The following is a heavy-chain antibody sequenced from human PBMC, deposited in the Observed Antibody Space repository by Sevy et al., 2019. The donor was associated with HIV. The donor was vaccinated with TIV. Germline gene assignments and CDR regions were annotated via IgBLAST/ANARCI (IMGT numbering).Heavy chain of an antibody. V-gene: IGHV3-43*01. Sequence: GGSLRLSCAASGFTFDDYTMHWVRQAPGKGLEWVSLISWDGGSTYYADSVKGRFTISRDNSKNSLYLQMNSLRTEDTALYYCEKALARGPLDCSGGSCYPDYWGQGTLVTVSS. CDR2: ISWDGGST. CDR1: GFTFDDYT. CDR3: EKALARGPLDCSGGSCYPDY. D-gene: IGHD2-15*01. J-gene: IGHJ4*02.